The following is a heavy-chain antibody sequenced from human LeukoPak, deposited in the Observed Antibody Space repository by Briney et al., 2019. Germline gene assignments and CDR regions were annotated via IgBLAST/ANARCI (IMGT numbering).Heavy chain of an antibody. Sequence: GGSLRLSCAASGFTFSTYWIHWVRQAPGKGLVWVSRINSDGSRTTYADSVKGRFTISRDNAKNTLYPPMNSLRTEDTAVYYCARPETQYSSGLDGFVICGQGTMVTVSS. CDR1: GFTFSTYW. CDR3: ARPETQYSSGLDGFVI. D-gene: IGHD6-19*01. V-gene: IGHV3-74*01. J-gene: IGHJ3*02. CDR2: INSDGSRT.